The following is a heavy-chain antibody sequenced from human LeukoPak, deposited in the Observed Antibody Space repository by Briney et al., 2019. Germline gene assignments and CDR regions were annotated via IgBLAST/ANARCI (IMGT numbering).Heavy chain of an antibody. CDR2: ISYDGSNK. CDR3: ATSEITMIVVVEHWYFDL. V-gene: IGHV3-30*04. Sequence: PGGSLRLSCAASGFTFSSYAMHWVRQAPGKGLEWVAVISYDGSNKYYADSVKGRFTISRDNSKNTLYLQMNSLRAEDTAVYYCATSEITMIVVVEHWYFDLWGRGTLVTVSS. J-gene: IGHJ2*01. D-gene: IGHD3-22*01. CDR1: GFTFSSYA.